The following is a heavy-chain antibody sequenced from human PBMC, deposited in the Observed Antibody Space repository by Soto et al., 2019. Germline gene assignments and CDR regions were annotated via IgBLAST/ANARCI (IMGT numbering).Heavy chain of an antibody. V-gene: IGHV3-30*18. D-gene: IGHD2-21*02. CDR3: AKDRIMLGVTYYYYMDV. Sequence: GGSLRLSCAASGFTFSSYGMHWVRQAPGKGLEWVAVISYDGSNKYYADSVKGRFTISRDNSKNTLYLQMNSLRAEDTAVYYCAKDRIMLGVTYYYYMDVWGKGTTVTVSS. J-gene: IGHJ6*03. CDR1: GFTFSSYG. CDR2: ISYDGSNK.